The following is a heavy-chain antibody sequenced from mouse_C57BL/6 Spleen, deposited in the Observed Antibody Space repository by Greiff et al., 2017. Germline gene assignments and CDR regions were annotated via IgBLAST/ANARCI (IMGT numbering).Heavy chain of an antibody. CDR1: GYTFTSYW. CDR3: AKGGYYDYDEGFAY. CDR2: IYPGSGST. D-gene: IGHD2-4*01. Sequence: QVQLQQPGAELVKPGASVKMSCKASGYTFTSYWITWVKQRPGQGLEWIGDIYPGSGSTNYNEKFKSKATLTVDTSSSPAYMQLSNLTSEDSAVYYCAKGGYYDYDEGFAYWGQGTLVTVSA. J-gene: IGHJ3*01. V-gene: IGHV1-55*01.